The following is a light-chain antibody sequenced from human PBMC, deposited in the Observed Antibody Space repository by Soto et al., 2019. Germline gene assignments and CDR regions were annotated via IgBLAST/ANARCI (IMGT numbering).Light chain of an antibody. Sequence: SYVLTQPPSVSVAPGKTARITCGGNNIGSKSVHWYQQKPGQAPVLVIYYDSDRPSGIPERFSGSNSGNTATLTISRVEAGDEADHYCQVWDSSSDHLYVFGTGTKLTVL. J-gene: IGLJ1*01. CDR3: QVWDSSSDHLYV. CDR2: YDS. CDR1: NIGSKS. V-gene: IGLV3-21*04.